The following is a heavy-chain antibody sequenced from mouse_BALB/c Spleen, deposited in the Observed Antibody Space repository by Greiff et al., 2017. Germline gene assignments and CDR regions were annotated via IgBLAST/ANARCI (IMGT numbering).Heavy chain of an antibody. V-gene: IGHV3-2*02. J-gene: IGHJ2*01. CDR3: ARGYGNYFDY. CDR2: ISYSGST. D-gene: IGHD2-10*02. Sequence: EVQRVESGPGLVKPSQSLSLTCTVTGYSITSDYAWNWIRQFPGNKLEWMGYISYSGSTSYNPSLKSRISITRDTSKNQFFLQLNSVTTEDTATYYCARGYGNYFDYWGQGTTLTVSS. CDR1: GYSITSDYA.